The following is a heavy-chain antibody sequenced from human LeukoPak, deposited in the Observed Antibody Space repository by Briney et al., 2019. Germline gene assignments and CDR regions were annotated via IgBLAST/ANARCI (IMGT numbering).Heavy chain of an antibody. Sequence: SQTLSLTCTVSGGSISSSNYYWSWIPQPAGKGLEWIVRMYTSETTNYNPSLRSRVTISVDTSKNQFSLKLNSVTAADTAVYYCARGESSSSPLYYYYYMDVWGKGTTVTVSS. CDR2: MYTSETT. J-gene: IGHJ6*03. CDR3: ARGESSSSPLYYYYYMDV. D-gene: IGHD6-6*01. CDR1: GGSISSSNYY. V-gene: IGHV4-61*02.